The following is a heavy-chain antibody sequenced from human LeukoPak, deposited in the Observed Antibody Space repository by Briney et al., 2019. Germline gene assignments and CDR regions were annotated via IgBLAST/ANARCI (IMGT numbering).Heavy chain of an antibody. CDR3: TSSSPTSYSDY. V-gene: IGHV3-23*01. CDR2: ISGNDGST. D-gene: IGHD6-13*01. CDR1: GLTFSRNA. Sequence: GGSLTLSCAASGLTFSRNAMSWVRQAAGKGLEWVSSISGNDGSTYYADSVTGRFTISRHTSDNTLYLQMNSLRVEDTAVYYCTSSSPTSYSDYWGQGTLVTVSS. J-gene: IGHJ4*02.